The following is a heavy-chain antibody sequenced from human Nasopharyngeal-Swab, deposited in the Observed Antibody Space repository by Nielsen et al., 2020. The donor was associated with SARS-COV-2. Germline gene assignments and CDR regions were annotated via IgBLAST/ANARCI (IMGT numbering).Heavy chain of an antibody. D-gene: IGHD6-19*01. CDR1: GYTLTELS. CDR2: FDPEDGET. J-gene: IGHJ2*01. Sequence: ASVKVSCKVSGYTLTELSMHWVRQAPGKGLEWMGGFDPEDGETIYAQKFQGRVTMTEDTSTDTAYMELSSLRSEDTAVYYCATSPAVAGTNWYFDLWGRGTLVTVPS. V-gene: IGHV1-24*01. CDR3: ATSPAVAGTNWYFDL.